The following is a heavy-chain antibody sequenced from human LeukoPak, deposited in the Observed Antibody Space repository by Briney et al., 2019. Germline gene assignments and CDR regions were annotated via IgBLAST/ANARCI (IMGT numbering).Heavy chain of an antibody. CDR1: GYTFTSSW. Sequence: GESLNITCKDSGYTFTSSWIGWVPQITGKGQGEMGIIYPGASDTRYSPSLQGQVTISADKSISTAYLQWSSLKASDTAMYYRARPQWGYSSGGSCYEAYYFDYWGQGTLVTVSS. D-gene: IGHD2-15*01. V-gene: IGHV5-51*01. J-gene: IGHJ4*02. CDR3: ARPQWGYSSGGSCYEAYYFDY. CDR2: IYPGASDT.